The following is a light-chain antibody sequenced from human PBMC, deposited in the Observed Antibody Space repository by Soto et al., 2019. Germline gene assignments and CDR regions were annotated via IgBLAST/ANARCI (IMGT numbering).Light chain of an antibody. CDR3: LLCYSGPWV. Sequence: QAVVTQEPSLTVSPGETVTLTCGSSTGPVTSGHSPYWFQQKPGQAPRTLIYNTNNRHSWTPARFSGSLLGGKAALTLSGAQPEDEAEYYCLLCYSGPWVFGGGTKVTVL. V-gene: IGLV7-46*01. CDR2: NTN. J-gene: IGLJ2*01. CDR1: TGPVTSGHS.